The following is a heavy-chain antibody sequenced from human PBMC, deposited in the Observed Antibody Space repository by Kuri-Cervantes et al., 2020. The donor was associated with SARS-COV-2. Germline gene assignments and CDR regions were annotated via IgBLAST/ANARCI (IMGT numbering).Heavy chain of an antibody. J-gene: IGHJ6*02. V-gene: IGHV1-18*04. D-gene: IGHD3/OR15-3a*01. CDR1: GYTFTNYG. CDR3: ARGISIFGLQEYYYSGMDV. Sequence: ASVKDSCKASGYTFTNYGISWVRQAAGQGLEWMGWISAYNGNTNYAQKLQGRVTMTTDTSTSTADMELRSLRSDDTAVYYGARGISIFGLQEYYYSGMDVWGQGTTVTVSS. CDR2: ISAYNGNT.